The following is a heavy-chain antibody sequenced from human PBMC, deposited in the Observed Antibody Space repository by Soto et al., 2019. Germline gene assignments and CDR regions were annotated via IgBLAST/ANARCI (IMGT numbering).Heavy chain of an antibody. CDR2: ISPYTGNT. D-gene: IGHD3-16*01. J-gene: IGHJ6*02. CDR3: VMVDNYVTPTPQDV. V-gene: IGHV1-18*01. CDR1: GYIFVNYG. Sequence: GASVKVSCKASGYIFVNYGIAWVRQAKGQGLEWMGWISPYTGNTHSATQVQGRLTMTTDTSTSTAYMDLGSLTSDDTAVYYCVMVDNYVTPTPQDVWGQGTTVTVSS.